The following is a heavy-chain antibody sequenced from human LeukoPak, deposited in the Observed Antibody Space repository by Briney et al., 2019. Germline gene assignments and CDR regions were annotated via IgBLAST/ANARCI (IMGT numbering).Heavy chain of an antibody. CDR3: GRGPGYRSDY. CDR2: INRDGSEK. V-gene: IGHV3-7*05. J-gene: IGHJ4*02. Sequence: GGSLRLSCTASGPTFNTNWMTLVGQAPGKGLEWVANINRDGSEKNYVDSVRGRFTISRDNTKNSLYLQMNSLTVEDTAVYYCGRGPGYRSDYWGQGTLVTVSS. D-gene: IGHD5-12*01. CDR1: GPTFNTNW.